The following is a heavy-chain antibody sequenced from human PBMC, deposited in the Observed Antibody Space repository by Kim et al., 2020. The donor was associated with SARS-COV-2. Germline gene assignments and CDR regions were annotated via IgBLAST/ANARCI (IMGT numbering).Heavy chain of an antibody. V-gene: IGHV4-59*01. CDR3: ARSVLRYFDWSTHFDY. J-gene: IGHJ4*02. D-gene: IGHD3-9*01. Sequence: RTSRIIISVDTSKNQFSLKLSSVTAADTAVYYCARSVLRYFDWSTHFDYWGQGTLVTVSS.